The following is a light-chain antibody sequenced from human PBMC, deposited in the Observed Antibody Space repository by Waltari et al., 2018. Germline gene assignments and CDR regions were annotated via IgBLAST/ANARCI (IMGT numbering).Light chain of an antibody. CDR1: TLPKQY. J-gene: IGLJ2*01. CDR2: KDI. CDR3: QSADSSDMVY. Sequence: SHELTQSPSVSVSPGQTARITCSGDTLPKQYAHWYQQKPGQAPVLIIYKDIERPSGIPERFSVSTSGTIVTLTISGVRPEDEADYYCQSADSSDMVYFGGGTKLTVL. V-gene: IGLV3-25*03.